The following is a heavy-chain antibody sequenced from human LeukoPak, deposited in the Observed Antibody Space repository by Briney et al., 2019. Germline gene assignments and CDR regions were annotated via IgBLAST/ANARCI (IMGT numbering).Heavy chain of an antibody. Sequence: GGSLRLSCAASGFTFSSYGMSWVRQAPGKGLEWVSAISGSGGSTYYADSVKGRFTISRDNSKNTLYLQMNSLRAEDTAVYYCATRRFGELTYWGQGTLVTVSS. CDR2: ISGSGGST. CDR1: GFTFSSYG. CDR3: ATRRFGELTY. J-gene: IGHJ4*02. V-gene: IGHV3-23*01. D-gene: IGHD3-10*01.